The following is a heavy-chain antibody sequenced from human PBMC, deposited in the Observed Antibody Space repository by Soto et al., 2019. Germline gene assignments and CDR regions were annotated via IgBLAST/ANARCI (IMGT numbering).Heavy chain of an antibody. CDR3: ARYYYGSGSYLNWFDP. CDR1: GGSISSSSYY. J-gene: IGHJ5*02. D-gene: IGHD3-10*01. Sequence: ASETLSLTCTVSGGSISSSSYYWGWIRQPPGKGLEWIGSIYYSGSTYYNPSLKSRVTISVDTSKNQFSLKLSSVTAADTAVYYCARYYYGSGSYLNWFDPWGQGTLVTVSS. V-gene: IGHV4-39*01. CDR2: IYYSGST.